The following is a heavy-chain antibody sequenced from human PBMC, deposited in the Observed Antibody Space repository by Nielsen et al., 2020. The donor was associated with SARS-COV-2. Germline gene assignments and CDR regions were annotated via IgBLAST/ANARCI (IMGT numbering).Heavy chain of an antibody. CDR2: ITGSSRYI. Sequence: GESLKISCAASGFMFTTYWMNWVRQAPGKGLEWVSSITGSSRYIYSADSVKGRFTISRDSAKNSVFLQMNSLRAEDTAVYYCARGGYCTAGTCYHDYWGRGTLVTVSS. CDR3: ARGGYCTAGTCYHDY. V-gene: IGHV3-21*01. D-gene: IGHD2-8*02. J-gene: IGHJ4*02. CDR1: GFMFTTYW.